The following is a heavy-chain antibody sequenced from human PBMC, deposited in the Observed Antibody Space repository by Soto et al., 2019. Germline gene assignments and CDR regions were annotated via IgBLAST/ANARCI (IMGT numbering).Heavy chain of an antibody. J-gene: IGHJ6*02. D-gene: IGHD6-13*01. CDR1: GYTFTGYY. CDR2: INPNSGGT. V-gene: IGHV1-2*04. CDR3: ARDLKVGGSSWYWDYYYYGMDV. Sequence: ASVKVSCKASGYTFTGYYMHWVRQAPGQGLEWMGWINPNSGGTNYAQKIQGWVNMTRDTSISTAYMEMSRLRSDDTAVYYCARDLKVGGSSWYWDYYYYGMDVWGQGTTVTVSS.